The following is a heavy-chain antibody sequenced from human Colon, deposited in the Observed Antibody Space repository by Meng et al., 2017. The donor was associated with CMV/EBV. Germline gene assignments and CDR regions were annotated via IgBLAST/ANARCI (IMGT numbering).Heavy chain of an antibody. V-gene: IGHV3-33*06. D-gene: IGHD1-1*01. CDR3: AKAFRQLFAPENGLDV. CDR1: GFPMRSFG. Sequence: GESLKISCVASGFPMRSFGMHWVRQAPGKGLEWVAVIWYDGRKENCADSVKGRFTISRDNSQNKLYLQMNSLRAEDTGVYYCAKAFRQLFAPENGLDVWGQGTTVTVSS. CDR2: IWYDGRKE. J-gene: IGHJ6*02.